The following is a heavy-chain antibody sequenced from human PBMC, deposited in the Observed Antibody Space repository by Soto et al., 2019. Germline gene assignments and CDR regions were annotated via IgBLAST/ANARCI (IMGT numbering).Heavy chain of an antibody. D-gene: IGHD2-8*01. V-gene: IGHV3-21*01. CDR3: ASRSFCSNGICPFDY. CDR1: GFTFSDYS. J-gene: IGHJ4*02. CDR2: ISSSSSYI. Sequence: VQLVESGGGLVKPGGSLRLSCAASGFTFSDYSMNWVRQAPGKGLEWVSSISSSSSYIYYADSVKGRFTISRDNAKNSLYLQMNSLRAEDTAVYYCASRSFCSNGICPFDYWGQGTLVTVSS.